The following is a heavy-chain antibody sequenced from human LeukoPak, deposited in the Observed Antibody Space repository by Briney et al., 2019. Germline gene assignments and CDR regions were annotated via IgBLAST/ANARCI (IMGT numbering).Heavy chain of an antibody. CDR3: AKAGDIVVVPAANDAFDI. V-gene: IGHV3-23*01. CDR1: GVTFSSYA. J-gene: IGHJ3*02. D-gene: IGHD2-2*01. CDR2: ISGSGGST. Sequence: GGSLRLSCGASGVTFSSYAVSWVRQAPGKGLEWVSAISGSGGSTYYADSVKGRFTISRDNSKNTLYLQMNSLRAEDTAVYYCAKAGDIVVVPAANDAFDIWGQGTMVTDSS.